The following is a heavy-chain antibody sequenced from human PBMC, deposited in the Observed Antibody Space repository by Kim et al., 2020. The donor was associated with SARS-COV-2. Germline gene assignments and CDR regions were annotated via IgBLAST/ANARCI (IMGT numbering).Heavy chain of an antibody. CDR1: GFTFSSYG. CDR2: IAYDERTE. J-gene: IGHJ6*02. V-gene: IGHV3-30*18. CDR3: AKEESSGYGYYYYGLDV. D-gene: IGHD5-18*01. Sequence: GGSLRLSCAVSGFTFSSYGMHWVRQAPGKGLEWVVGIAYDERTEDYADSVKGRFTVSRDNSKNTMYLQMNSLRADDAAVYYCAKEESSGYGYYYYGLDVWGQGTTVTVFS.